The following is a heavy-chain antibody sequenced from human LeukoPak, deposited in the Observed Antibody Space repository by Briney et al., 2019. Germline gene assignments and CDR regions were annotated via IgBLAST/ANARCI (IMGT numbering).Heavy chain of an antibody. D-gene: IGHD3-10*02. CDR3: ARSAGYYLPNP. CDR2: INHSGST. J-gene: IGHJ5*02. CDR1: GDSISPYY. V-gene: IGHV4-34*01. Sequence: PSETLSLTCTVSGDSISPYYWSWIRQPPGKGLEWIGEINHSGSTNYNPSLKSRVTISVDTSKNRFSLKLSSVTAADTAVYYCARSAGYYLPNPWGQGTLVTVSS.